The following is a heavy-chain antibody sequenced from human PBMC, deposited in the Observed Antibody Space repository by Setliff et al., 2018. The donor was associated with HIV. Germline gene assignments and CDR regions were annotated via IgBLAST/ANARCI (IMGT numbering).Heavy chain of an antibody. CDR1: GYTFTTYS. CDR3: ARGALLAVFDFDH. CDR2: INVGNGDT. J-gene: IGHJ4*01. Sequence: ASVKVSCKASGYTFTTYSLQWVRQAPGQSLEWMGWINVGNGDTKYSQDLQGRITITRDTSANTAYMELSRLRSDDTAVYFCARGALLAVFDFDHWGHGTLVTVSS. V-gene: IGHV1-3*01. D-gene: IGHD3-10*01.